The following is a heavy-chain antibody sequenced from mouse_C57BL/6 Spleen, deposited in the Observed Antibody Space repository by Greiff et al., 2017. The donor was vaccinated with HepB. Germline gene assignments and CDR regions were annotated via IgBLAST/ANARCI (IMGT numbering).Heavy chain of an antibody. V-gene: IGHV1-69*01. D-gene: IGHD1-1*01. CDR1: GYTFTSYW. Sequence: QVQLQQPGAELVMPGASVKLSCKASGYTFTSYWMHWVKQRPGQGLEWIGEIDPSDSYTNYNQKFKGKSTLTVDKSSSTAYMQRSSLPSEDSAVYYCAFYYGYAMDYWGQGTSVTVSS. CDR3: AFYYGYAMDY. CDR2: IDPSDSYT. J-gene: IGHJ4*01.